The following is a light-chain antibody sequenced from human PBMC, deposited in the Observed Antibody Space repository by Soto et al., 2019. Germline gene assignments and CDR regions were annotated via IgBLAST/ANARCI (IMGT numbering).Light chain of an antibody. CDR3: QQRSDWIT. CDR1: PSIRDY. J-gene: IGKJ5*01. Sequence: PGDRVNLSCRASPSIRDYLAWYQQQPGQAPRLLIYDVSNRATGIPARFSGSGSGTDFTLTISSLEPEDFAVYYCQQRSDWITFGQGTRLEIK. V-gene: IGKV3-11*01. CDR2: DVS.